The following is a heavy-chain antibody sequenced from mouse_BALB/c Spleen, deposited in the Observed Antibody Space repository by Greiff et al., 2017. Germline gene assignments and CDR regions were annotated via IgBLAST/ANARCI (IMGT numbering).Heavy chain of an antibody. CDR3: ARGNDGWAMDY. CDR1: GFNIKDYY. V-gene: IGHV14-1*02. Sequence: EVQLQQSGAELVRPGALVKLSCKASGFNIKDYYMHWVKQRPEQGLEWIGWIDPENGNTIYDPKFQGKASITADTSSNTAYLQLSSLTSEDTAVYYCARGNDGWAMDYWGQGTSVTVSS. D-gene: IGHD1-1*01. J-gene: IGHJ4*01. CDR2: IDPENGNT.